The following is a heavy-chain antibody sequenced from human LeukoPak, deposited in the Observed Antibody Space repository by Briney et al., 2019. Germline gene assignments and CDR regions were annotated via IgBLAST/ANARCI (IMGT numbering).Heavy chain of an antibody. Sequence: ASVKVSCKASGYTFTSYYMHWVRQAPGQGLEWMGIINPSGGSTSYAQKFQGRVTMTRDTSTSTVYMELSSLRSEDTAVYYCARDSYYYDSSGSPGYWGQGTLVTVSS. CDR1: GYTFTSYY. D-gene: IGHD3-22*01. CDR2: INPSGGST. CDR3: ARDSYYYDSSGSPGY. V-gene: IGHV1-46*01. J-gene: IGHJ4*02.